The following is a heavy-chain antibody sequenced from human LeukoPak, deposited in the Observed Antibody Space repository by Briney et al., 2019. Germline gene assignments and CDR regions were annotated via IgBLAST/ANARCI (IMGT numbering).Heavy chain of an antibody. CDR3: ARVLDPPHNYYDSSGYYPPAY. CDR1: GFTFSSYW. J-gene: IGHJ4*02. V-gene: IGHV3-74*01. D-gene: IGHD3-22*01. CDR2: INSDGSST. Sequence: GGSLRLSCAASGFTFSSYWMHWVRQAPGKGLVWVSRINSDGSSTSYADSVKGRFTISRDNAKNTLYLQMNSLRAEDTAVYYCARVLDPPHNYYDSSGYYPPAYWGQGTLVTVSS.